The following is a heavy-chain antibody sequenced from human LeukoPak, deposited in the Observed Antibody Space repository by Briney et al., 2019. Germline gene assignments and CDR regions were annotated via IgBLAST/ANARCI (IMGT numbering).Heavy chain of an antibody. J-gene: IGHJ5*02. CDR1: GGSISSSSYY. D-gene: IGHD6-19*01. CDR3: ARVTLGSSGWDNWFDP. V-gene: IGHV4-39*07. CDR2: IYYSGST. Sequence: SETLSLTCTVSGGSISSSSYYWGWIRQPPGKGLEWIGSIYYSGSTYYNPSLKSRVTISVDTSKNQFSLKLSSVTAADTAVYYCARVTLGSSGWDNWFDPWGQGTLVTVSS.